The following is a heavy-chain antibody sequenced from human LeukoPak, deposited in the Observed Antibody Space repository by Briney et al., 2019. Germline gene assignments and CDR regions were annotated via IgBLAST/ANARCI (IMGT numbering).Heavy chain of an antibody. V-gene: IGHV4-59*01. CDR3: ARGSRVYDRSGFHTWHDY. CDR1: GASINNYY. J-gene: IGHJ4*03. Sequence: SETLSLTCTVSGASINNYYWRWVRQPPLKGLEWVGYIYSTGDTSYNPSLESRLSISMETSKNRFSLEITSVTAADTAVYYCARGSRVYDRSGFHTWHDYWGHGTLVTVSS. CDR2: IYSTGDT. D-gene: IGHD3-22*01.